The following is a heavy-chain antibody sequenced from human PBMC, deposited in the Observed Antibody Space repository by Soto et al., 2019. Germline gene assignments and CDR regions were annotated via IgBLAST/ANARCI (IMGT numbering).Heavy chain of an antibody. D-gene: IGHD6-19*01. CDR1: GFSLSSSGMS. CDR2: IDWEDDK. V-gene: IGHV2-70*01. Sequence: ESGPTLVNPTQTLTLTCTFSGFSLSSSGMSVSWIRQPPGKALEWLAHIDWEDDKYYSPSLETRLTISTDTSKNQVVLTMTNMDPVDTATYYCARIQYGSMPDAFDIWGQGTMVTVSS. CDR3: ARIQYGSMPDAFDI. J-gene: IGHJ3*02.